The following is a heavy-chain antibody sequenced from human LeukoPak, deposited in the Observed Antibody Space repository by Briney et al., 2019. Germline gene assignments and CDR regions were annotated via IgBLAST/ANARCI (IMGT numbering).Heavy chain of an antibody. V-gene: IGHV3-74*01. D-gene: IGHD6-25*01. Sequence: GGSLRLSCAASGFTFSSYWMHWVRQAPGKGLVWVSRIKSDGSITNYADSVEGRFTISRDNAKNTLYVQMNSLRAEDTAVYYCARVGARLGAFDIWGQGTMVTVSS. CDR2: IKSDGSIT. CDR1: GFTFSSYW. CDR3: ARVGARLGAFDI. J-gene: IGHJ3*02.